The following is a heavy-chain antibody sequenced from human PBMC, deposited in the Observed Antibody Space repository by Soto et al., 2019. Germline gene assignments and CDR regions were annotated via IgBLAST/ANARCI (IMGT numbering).Heavy chain of an antibody. D-gene: IGHD3-3*01. Sequence: SVKVSCKASGGTFSSYATSWVRQAPGQGLEWMGGIIPIFGTANYAQKFQGRVTITADKSTSTAYMELSSLRSEDTAVYYCARGRITIFGVSTGYYYYGMDVWGQGTTVTVS. CDR1: GGTFSSYA. CDR3: ARGRITIFGVSTGYYYYGMDV. J-gene: IGHJ6*02. CDR2: IIPIFGTA. V-gene: IGHV1-69*06.